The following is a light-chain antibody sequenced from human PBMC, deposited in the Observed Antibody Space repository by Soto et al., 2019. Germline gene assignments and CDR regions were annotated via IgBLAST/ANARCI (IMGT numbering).Light chain of an antibody. Sequence: QSALTQPASVSGSPGQSITISCTGTSSDVGGYNHVCWYQQYPGKAPKVMIYDVSNRPSGVSNRFSGSKSGNTASLTISGLQAEDEADYYCSSYTSSSILFGTGTKVTVL. CDR3: SSYTSSSIL. J-gene: IGLJ1*01. V-gene: IGLV2-14*01. CDR1: SSDVGGYNH. CDR2: DVS.